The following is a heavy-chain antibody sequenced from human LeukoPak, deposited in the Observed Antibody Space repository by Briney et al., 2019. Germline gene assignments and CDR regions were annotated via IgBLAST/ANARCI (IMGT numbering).Heavy chain of an antibody. CDR1: GGSMSSYY. V-gene: IGHV4-59*05. J-gene: IGHJ3*01. CDR3: AHFKGGSFDF. Sequence: SETLSLTCTVSGGSMSSYYWTWIRQPPGKGLEWIGSIYYSGNTYYNPSLKSRVTISVDTSKNQFSLKLTSVTAADTAVYYCAHFKGGSFDFWGQGTMVTVSS. D-gene: IGHD1-26*01. CDR2: IYYSGNT.